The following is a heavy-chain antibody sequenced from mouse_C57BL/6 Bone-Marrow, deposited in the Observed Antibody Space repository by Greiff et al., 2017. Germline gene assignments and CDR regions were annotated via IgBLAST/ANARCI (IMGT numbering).Heavy chain of an antibody. D-gene: IGHD4-1*01. Sequence: QVQLQQPGAELVRPGTSVKLSCKASGYTFTSYWMHWVKQRPGQGLEWIGVIDPSDSYTNYNQKFKGKATLTVDTSSSTAYMQLSSLTSEDSAVYDCAKQGLAYWGPGTLVTVSA. CDR2: IDPSDSYT. CDR1: GYTFTSYW. CDR3: AKQGLAY. V-gene: IGHV1-59*01. J-gene: IGHJ3*01.